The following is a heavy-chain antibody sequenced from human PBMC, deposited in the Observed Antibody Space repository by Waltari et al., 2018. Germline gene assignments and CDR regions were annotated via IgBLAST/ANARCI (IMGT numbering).Heavy chain of an antibody. V-gene: IGHV3-30-3*01. D-gene: IGHD1-1*01. CDR1: GFTFSSYA. CDR2: ISYDGSNK. Sequence: QVQLVESGGGVVQPGRSLRLSCAASGFTFSSYAMHWVRQAPGKGLEWVAVISYDGSNKYYADSVKGRFTISRDNSKNTLYLQMNSLRAEDTAVYYCARDHGTTGTTHLWGQGTLVTVSS. J-gene: IGHJ5*02. CDR3: ARDHGTTGTTHL.